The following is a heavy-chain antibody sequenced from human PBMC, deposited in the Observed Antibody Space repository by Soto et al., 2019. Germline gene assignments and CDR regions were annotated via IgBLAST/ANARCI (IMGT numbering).Heavy chain of an antibody. V-gene: IGHV4-38-2*01. D-gene: IGHD4-4*01. CDR3: ARCEVEMTTILGPYFDF. CDR1: VYSVSRGYY. J-gene: IGHJ4*02. Sequence: SETLSLTCAVSVYSVSRGYYWGCIRQPPGKGLEWIASIYYSGSTYYNSSLKSRVTIAVDTSKNQFSLKLTSVTAEDTAVYYCARCEVEMTTILGPYFDFWGQGILVTVSS. CDR2: IYYSGST.